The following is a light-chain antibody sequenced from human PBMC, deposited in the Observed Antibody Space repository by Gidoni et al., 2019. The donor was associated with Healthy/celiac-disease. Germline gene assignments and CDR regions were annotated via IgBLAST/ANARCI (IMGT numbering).Light chain of an antibody. Sequence: EIVLTQSPGTLSLSPGERATLSCRARQSVSSSYLAWYQQKPGQAPRLLIYGASSRATGIPDRFSGSGSGTDITLTISRLEPEDFAVYYCQQYGSSPKLTFGGGTKVEI. CDR2: GAS. J-gene: IGKJ4*01. CDR3: QQYGSSPKLT. CDR1: QSVSSSY. V-gene: IGKV3-20*01.